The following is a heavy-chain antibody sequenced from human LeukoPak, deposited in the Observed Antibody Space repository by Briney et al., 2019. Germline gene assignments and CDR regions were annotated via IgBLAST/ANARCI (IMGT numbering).Heavy chain of an antibody. CDR2: INLNSGGT. D-gene: IGHD2-8*01. CDR1: GYTFTGYY. CDR3: AREAWIYCTNGVCYQKSWFDP. Sequence: ASVKVSCKASGYTFTGYYMHWVRQAPGQGLGWMGWINLNSGGTNYAQKFQGRVTMTRDTSISTAYMELSRLRSDDTAAYYCAREAWIYCTNGVCYQKSWFDPWGQGTLVTVSS. J-gene: IGHJ5*02. V-gene: IGHV1-2*02.